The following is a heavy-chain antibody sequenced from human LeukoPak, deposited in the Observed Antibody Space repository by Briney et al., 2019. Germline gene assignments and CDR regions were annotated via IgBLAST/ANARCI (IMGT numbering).Heavy chain of an antibody. J-gene: IGHJ4*02. CDR2: FDPEDGET. D-gene: IGHD4-17*01. CDR3: AKEIWPTVTTPGHTYFDY. V-gene: IGHV1-24*01. CDR1: GYTLTELS. Sequence: ASVKVSCKVSGYTLTELSMHWVRQAPGKGLEWMGGFDPEDGETIYAQKFQGRVTMTEDTSTDTAYMELSSLRNEDTAVYYCAKEIWPTVTTPGHTYFDYWGQGTLVTVSS.